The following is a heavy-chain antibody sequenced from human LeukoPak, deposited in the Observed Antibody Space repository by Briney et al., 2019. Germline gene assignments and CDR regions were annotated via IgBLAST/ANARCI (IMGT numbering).Heavy chain of an antibody. D-gene: IGHD2-2*01. Sequence: GGSLRLSCAVSGLIGSNGYMSWVRQAPGKGLEWLSIIYRGGATYYADSVKGRFTISRDDSNYTWHLQLNSLRAEDTAVYFCAGASSYGIIPDATSFDLWGQGTLVIVSS. J-gene: IGHJ4*02. V-gene: IGHV3-66*01. CDR1: GLIGSNGY. CDR3: AGASSYGIIPDATSFDL. CDR2: IYRGGAT.